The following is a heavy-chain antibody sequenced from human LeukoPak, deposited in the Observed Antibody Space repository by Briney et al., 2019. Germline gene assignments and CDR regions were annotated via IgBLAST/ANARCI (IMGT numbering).Heavy chain of an antibody. CDR2: INSDGSST. CDR3: TRDRWLRSSEGETRPDY. Sequence: GGSLRLSCAASRFTFNNYWMHWVRQAPGKGLVWVSRINSDGSSTNYADSVKGRFTISRDNAKNTLYLQMNSLRAEDTAVYYCTRDRWLRSSEGETRPDYWGQGTLVTVSS. D-gene: IGHD5-12*01. V-gene: IGHV3-74*01. J-gene: IGHJ4*02. CDR1: RFTFNNYW.